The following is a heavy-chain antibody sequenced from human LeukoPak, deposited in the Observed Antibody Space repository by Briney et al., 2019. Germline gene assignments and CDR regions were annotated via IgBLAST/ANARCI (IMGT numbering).Heavy chain of an antibody. J-gene: IGHJ4*02. D-gene: IGHD3-22*01. Sequence: SETLSLTCTVSGGSISSSSYYWGWIRQPPGKGLEWIGSIYYSGSTYYNPSLKSRVTISVDTSKNQFSLKLSSVTAADTAVYYCARFPHYYDSSGYFDYWGQGTLVTVSS. CDR1: GGSISSSSYY. CDR3: ARFPHYYDSSGYFDY. CDR2: IYYSGST. V-gene: IGHV4-39*07.